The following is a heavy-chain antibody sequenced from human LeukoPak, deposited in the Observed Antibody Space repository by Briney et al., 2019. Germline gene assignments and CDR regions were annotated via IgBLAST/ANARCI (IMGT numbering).Heavy chain of an antibody. Sequence: PGGSLRLSWAASRPTFSSYAMGWVRQAPGKGLEWVSAISGSGGSTYYADSVKGRFTISRDNSKNTLYLQMNSHSAEDPAVYYYAVAGDDGSGSPCVDVWGQGTTVTVSS. J-gene: IGHJ6*02. D-gene: IGHD3-10*01. V-gene: IGHV3-23*01. CDR2: ISGSGGST. CDR1: RPTFSSYA. CDR3: AVAGDDGSGSPCVDV.